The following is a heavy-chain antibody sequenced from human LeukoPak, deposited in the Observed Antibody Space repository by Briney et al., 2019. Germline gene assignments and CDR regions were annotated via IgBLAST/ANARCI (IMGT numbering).Heavy chain of an antibody. V-gene: IGHV3-9*01. CDR1: GFTFDDYA. CDR2: ISWNSGSI. CDR3: AKGSPYDSSGYSP. Sequence: GGSLRLSCAASGFTFDDYAMHWVRQAPGKGLEWVSGISWNSGSIGYADSAKGRFTISRDNAKNSLYLQMNSLRAEDTALYYCAKGSPYDSSGYSPWGQGTLVTVSS. J-gene: IGHJ5*02. D-gene: IGHD3-22*01.